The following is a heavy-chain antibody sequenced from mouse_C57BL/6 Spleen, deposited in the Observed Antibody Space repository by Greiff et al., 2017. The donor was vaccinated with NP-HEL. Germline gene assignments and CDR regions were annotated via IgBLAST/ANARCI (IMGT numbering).Heavy chain of an antibody. V-gene: IGHV1-54*01. D-gene: IGHD1-1*01. CDR1: GYAFTNYL. J-gene: IGHJ1*03. CDR2: INPGSGGT. CDR3: ARLMITTVVATDWYFDV. Sequence: VQLQQSGAELVRPGTSVKVSCKASGYAFTNYLIEWVKQRPGQGLEWIGVINPGSGGTNYNEKFKGKATLTADKSSSTAYMQLSSLTSEDSAVYFCARLMITTVVATDWYFDVWGTGTTVTVSS.